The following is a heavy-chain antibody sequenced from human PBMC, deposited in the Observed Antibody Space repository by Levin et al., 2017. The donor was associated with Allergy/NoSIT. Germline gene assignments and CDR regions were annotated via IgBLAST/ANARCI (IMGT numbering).Heavy chain of an antibody. CDR2: ITKPSRTI. D-gene: IGHD7-27*01. CDR3: VTDESGDEDFDY. V-gene: IGHV3-48*01. J-gene: IGHJ4*02. Sequence: ASVKVSCAASGFILRTSDMNWVRQAPGKGLEWISFITKPSRTISYADSVKGRFTVSRDNVKNLLYLDMNSLRAEDTAVYYCVTDESGDEDFDYWGQGTLVTVSS. CDR1: GFILRTSD.